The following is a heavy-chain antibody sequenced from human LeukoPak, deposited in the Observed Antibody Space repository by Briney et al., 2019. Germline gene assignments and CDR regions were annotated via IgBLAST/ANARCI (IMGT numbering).Heavy chain of an antibody. CDR3: ARVLGSYYYDAFDI. D-gene: IGHD1-26*01. V-gene: IGHV3-48*01. J-gene: IGHJ3*02. CDR2: ISSSSSTI. CDR1: GFTFSSYS. Sequence: GGSLRLSCAASGFTFSSYSMNWVRQAPGKGLEWVSYISSSSSTIYYADSVKGRFTISRDNAKNSLYLQMNSLRAEDTAVYYCARVLGSYYYDAFDIWGQGTMVTVSS.